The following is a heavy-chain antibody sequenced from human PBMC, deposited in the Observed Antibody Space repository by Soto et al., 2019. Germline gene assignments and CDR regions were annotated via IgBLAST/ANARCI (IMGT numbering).Heavy chain of an antibody. J-gene: IGHJ4*02. Sequence: SETLSLTCAVSGGSFSGYYWTWIRQSPGKGLEWIGEIIHDGSTNYNPSLKSRVTISVDTSKNQFSLKLTSVTAADTAVYYCATSYGNAWYTYWGQGTQVTVSS. V-gene: IGHV4-34*12. CDR1: GGSFSGYY. CDR3: ATSYGNAWYTY. D-gene: IGHD3-10*01. CDR2: IIHDGST.